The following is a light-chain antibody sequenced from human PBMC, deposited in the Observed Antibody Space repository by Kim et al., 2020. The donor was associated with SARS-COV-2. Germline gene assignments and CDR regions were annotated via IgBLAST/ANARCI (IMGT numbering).Light chain of an antibody. CDR1: SSNIGSNI. Sequence: GQRVTISCSGSSSNIGSNIVNWFQQLPGTAPKLLIYSNDHRPSGVPDRFSGSKSGTSASLAISGLQSADEADYFCASWDDSLNALLFGGGTQLTVL. V-gene: IGLV1-44*01. J-gene: IGLJ2*01. CDR2: SND. CDR3: ASWDDSLNALL.